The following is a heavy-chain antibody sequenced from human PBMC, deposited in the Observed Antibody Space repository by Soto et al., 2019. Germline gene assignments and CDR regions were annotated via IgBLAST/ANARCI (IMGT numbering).Heavy chain of an antibody. J-gene: IGHJ4*02. CDR2: IIPIFGTA. CDR3: ASIGAYSSSGGVAY. D-gene: IGHD6-6*01. CDR1: GGTFSSYA. Sequence: QVQLVQSGAEVKKPGSSVKVSCKASGGTFSSYAISWVLQAPGQGLEWMGGIIPIFGTANYAQKFQGRVTITADESTSTAYMELSSLRSEDTAVYYCASIGAYSSSGGVAYWGQGTLVTVSS. V-gene: IGHV1-69*12.